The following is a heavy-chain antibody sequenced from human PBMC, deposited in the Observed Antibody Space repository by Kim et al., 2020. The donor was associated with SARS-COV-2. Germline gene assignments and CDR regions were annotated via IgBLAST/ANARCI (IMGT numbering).Heavy chain of an antibody. CDR3: ARGDYYGSGSYLSAQGLYGMDV. J-gene: IGHJ6*02. CDR1: GGTFSSYA. Sequence: SVKVSCKASGGTFSSYAISWVRQAPGQGLEWMGRIIPILGIANYAQKFQGRVTITADKSTSTAYMELSSLRSEDTAVYYCARGDYYGSGSYLSAQGLYGMDVWGQGTTVTVSS. V-gene: IGHV1-69*04. D-gene: IGHD3-10*01. CDR2: IIPILGIA.